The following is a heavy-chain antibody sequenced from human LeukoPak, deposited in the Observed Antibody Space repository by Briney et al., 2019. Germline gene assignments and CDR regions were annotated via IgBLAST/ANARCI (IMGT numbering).Heavy chain of an antibody. V-gene: IGHV4-34*01. CDR2: INHSGST. CDR1: GGSFSGYY. J-gene: IGHJ5*02. Sequence: PSETLSLTCAVYGGSFSGYYWSWIRQPPGKGLEWIGEINHSGSTNYNPSLKSRVTISVDTSKNQFSLKLSSVTAADTAVYYCAREGYCSSTSCYDGNWFDPWGQGTLVTVSS. D-gene: IGHD2-2*01. CDR3: AREGYCSSTSCYDGNWFDP.